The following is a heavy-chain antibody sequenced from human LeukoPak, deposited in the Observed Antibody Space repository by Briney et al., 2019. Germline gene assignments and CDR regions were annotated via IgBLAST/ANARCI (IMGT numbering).Heavy chain of an antibody. J-gene: IGHJ4*02. V-gene: IGHV3-33*06. CDR3: AKDYPTPAH. Sequence: GRALRLSCAASGFTFSSYGMHWVRQAPGKGLEWVAVIWYDGSNNYYAESVKGRFTISRDNSKNTLYLQMNSLRAEHTAVYSCAKDYPTPAHWGQGPLVTVSS. CDR1: GFTFSSYG. CDR2: IWYDGSNN.